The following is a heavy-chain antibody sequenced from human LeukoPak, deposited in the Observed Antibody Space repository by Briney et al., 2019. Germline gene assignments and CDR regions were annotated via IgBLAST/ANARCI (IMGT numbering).Heavy chain of an antibody. CDR1: GFTFSSDW. Sequence: PVGSLRLSCEASGFTFSSDWMSWVRQVPGKGMEWVGNIHSDGREPSYVASVTGVFTISRANEKQSTFLQMNSIGADEAAVYNCGGWGVEAGMDYWGQGTLVTVSS. J-gene: IGHJ4*02. CDR2: IHSDGREP. V-gene: IGHV3-7*01. D-gene: IGHD6-19*01. CDR3: GGWGVEAGMDY.